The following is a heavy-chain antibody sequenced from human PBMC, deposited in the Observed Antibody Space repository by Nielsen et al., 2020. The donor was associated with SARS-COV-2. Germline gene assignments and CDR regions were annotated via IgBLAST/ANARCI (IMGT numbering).Heavy chain of an antibody. CDR1: GFTFGNYQ. CDR2: ISYDGINE. CDR3: ARETLDHTSSFVDH. V-gene: IGHV3-30-3*01. D-gene: IGHD1-14*01. J-gene: IGHJ5*02. Sequence: GESLKISCAASGFTFGNYQMHWVRQAPGKGLEWMAIISYDGINEHYADSVKGRFTVSRDNSNDTLHLQMNSLRLEDTAVYYCARETLDHTSSFVDHWGQGALVTASS.